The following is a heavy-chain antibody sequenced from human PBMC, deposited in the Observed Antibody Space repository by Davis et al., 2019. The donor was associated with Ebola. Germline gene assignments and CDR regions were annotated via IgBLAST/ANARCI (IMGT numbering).Heavy chain of an antibody. Sequence: GESLKISCAASGFTFSDYWMTWVRQAPGKGLEWVANIKQDISERYYVGSVRGRFTISRDNSKNTLYVQMNSLRAEDTAVYYCAIARNYYGSQPIDYWGQGILVTVSS. D-gene: IGHD3-10*01. CDR3: AIARNYYGSQPIDY. J-gene: IGHJ4*02. CDR1: GFTFSDYW. V-gene: IGHV3-7*03. CDR2: IKQDISER.